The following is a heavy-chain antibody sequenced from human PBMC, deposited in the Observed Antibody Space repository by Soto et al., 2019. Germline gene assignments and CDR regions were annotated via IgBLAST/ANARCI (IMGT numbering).Heavy chain of an antibody. CDR1: GFIFSSYE. CDR2: MSNSGSTI. Sequence: VGSLRLSCAASGFIFSSYEMNWVRQAPGKGLEWVSYMSNSGSTIYYADSVKGRFAISRDNAKNSLYLQMNSLRAEDTAVYYCARDLWSGYAFPWGQGTLVTVSS. D-gene: IGHD3-3*01. V-gene: IGHV3-48*03. CDR3: ARDLWSGYAFP. J-gene: IGHJ5*02.